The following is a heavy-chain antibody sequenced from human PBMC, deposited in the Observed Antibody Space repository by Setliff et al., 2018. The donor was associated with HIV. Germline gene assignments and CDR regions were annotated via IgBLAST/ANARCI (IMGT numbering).Heavy chain of an antibody. V-gene: IGHV3-74*01. CDR1: GFAFGTYW. CDR2: INADGSST. CDR3: AVDRTWSESFDH. D-gene: IGHD1-1*01. J-gene: IGHJ4*02. Sequence: GGSLRLSCAASGFAFGTYWMHWVRQVPGKGLAWVSRINADGSSTAYAESVKGRFTISRDNGKNTLFLQMNTLRGEDTGIYYCAVDRTWSESFDHWGQGTLVTVSS.